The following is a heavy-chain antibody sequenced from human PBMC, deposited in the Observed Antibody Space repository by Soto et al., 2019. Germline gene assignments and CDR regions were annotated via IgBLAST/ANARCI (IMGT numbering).Heavy chain of an antibody. CDR1: GASITGSFF. CDR2: FSLSGTT. V-gene: IGHV4-4*07. D-gene: IGHD2-8*02. J-gene: IGHJ4*02. Sequence: SETLSLTCTVSGASITGSFFWSWIRQPAGKGLEWIGRFSLSGTTNYNPSLRSRVTMSADVSKNQFSLRLTSVTAADTALYYCARGMTPPGAPAWYYFDSWGQGXLVTVSS. CDR3: ARGMTPPGAPAWYYFDS.